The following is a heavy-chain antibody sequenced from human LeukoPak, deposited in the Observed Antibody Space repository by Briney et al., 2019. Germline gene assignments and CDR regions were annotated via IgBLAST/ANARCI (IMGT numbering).Heavy chain of an antibody. CDR1: GGSFSGYY. CDR3: ARGNVEMATIGHPSFEYYFDY. D-gene: IGHD5-24*01. V-gene: IGHV4-34*01. CDR2: INHCGST. Sequence: PSETLSLTCAVYGGSFSGYYWSWIRQPPGKGLEWIGEINHCGSTNYNPSLKSRVTISVDTSTNQSSLKLTSVTAADTAVYYCARGNVEMATIGHPSFEYYFDYWGQGTLVTVSS. J-gene: IGHJ4*02.